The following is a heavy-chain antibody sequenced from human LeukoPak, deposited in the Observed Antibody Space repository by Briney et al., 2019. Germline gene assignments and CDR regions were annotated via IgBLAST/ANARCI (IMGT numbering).Heavy chain of an antibody. CDR1: GFTVSGYW. V-gene: IGHV3-7*01. J-gene: IGHJ6*03. Sequence: GGSLRLSRAASGFTVSGYWMNWLRQAPGKGLEWVANIKQDGGEKYYVDSVKGRFTISRDNAKNSLYLQMNSLRAEDTAVYYCARDRGFGQADVWGKGTTVTVSS. CDR2: IKQDGGEK. CDR3: ARDRGFGQADV. D-gene: IGHD3-10*01.